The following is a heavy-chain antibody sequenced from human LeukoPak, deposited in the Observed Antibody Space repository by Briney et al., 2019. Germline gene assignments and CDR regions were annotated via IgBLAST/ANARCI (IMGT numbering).Heavy chain of an antibody. D-gene: IGHD3-16*01. J-gene: IGHJ4*02. Sequence: SETLSLTCAVSGYSLSNGYYWGWIRPPPGKGLEWIGIIYHSGSTYYNPSLKSRVTISVDTSQNEFSLKLSSVTATDTAVYYCARVGDRSVDLHYFDYWGEGNQVTVSS. CDR3: ARVGDRSVDLHYFDY. V-gene: IGHV4-38-2*01. CDR2: IYHSGST. CDR1: GYSLSNGYY.